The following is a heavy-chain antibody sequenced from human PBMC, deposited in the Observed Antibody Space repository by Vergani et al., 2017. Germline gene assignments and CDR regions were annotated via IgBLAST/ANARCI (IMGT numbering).Heavy chain of an antibody. Sequence: EVELVQSGPEMRKPGESLKISCKGSEYSFGNYWIGWVRQMPGKGLEWMGIIYPADSDTSYSPSFHGKVTISADKSISTAFLQWDSLKASDTALYYCARHTTYTDSWGQGTLVTVSS. CDR2: IYPADSDT. J-gene: IGHJ4*02. CDR3: ARHTTYTDS. D-gene: IGHD1-1*01. V-gene: IGHV5-51*01. CDR1: EYSFGNYW.